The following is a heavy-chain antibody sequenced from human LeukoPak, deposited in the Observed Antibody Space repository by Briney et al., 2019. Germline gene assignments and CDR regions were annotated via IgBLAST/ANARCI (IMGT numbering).Heavy chain of an antibody. J-gene: IGHJ6*03. CDR1: GGSISSYY. CDR2: IHYSGST. Sequence: PSETLSLTCTVSGGSISSYYWSWIRQPPGKGLEWIGYIHYSGSTHYNPSLKSRVTISVDASKNQVSLKLRSVTAADTAVYYCARTTEGYAGGPGYSYYYYMDVWGKGTTVTISS. CDR3: ARTTEGYAGGPGYSYYYYMDV. V-gene: IGHV4-59*01. D-gene: IGHD5-12*01.